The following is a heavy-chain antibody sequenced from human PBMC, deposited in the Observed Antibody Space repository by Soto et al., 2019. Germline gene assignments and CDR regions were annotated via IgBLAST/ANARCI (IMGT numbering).Heavy chain of an antibody. D-gene: IGHD3-10*01. J-gene: IGHJ3*02. V-gene: IGHV1-69*17. CDR2: INPIFEIA. Sequence: QVQLVQSGAEMKKPGSSVKVSCKASGGTFSKYAIDWVRQAPGRGLEWMGGINPIFEIATYAQKFQGRVTITADKSTTTVYMEVSGLRFDDTAVYYCARAWGVTSAFDIWGQGTMVTVSS. CDR1: GGTFSKYA. CDR3: ARAWGVTSAFDI.